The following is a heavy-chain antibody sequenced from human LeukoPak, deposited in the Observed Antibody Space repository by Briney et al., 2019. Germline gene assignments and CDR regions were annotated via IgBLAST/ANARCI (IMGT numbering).Heavy chain of an antibody. J-gene: IGHJ6*02. V-gene: IGHV3-74*01. CDR1: GFTFTTYW. CDR3: ARDAVDTANAV. CDR2: INSDGSIT. D-gene: IGHD5-18*01. Sequence: GGSLRLSCAASGFTFTTYWMHWVRQAPGKGLVWVSHINSDGSITSYADSVRGRFTISRDNAKNTLYLQMNSLRAEDTAVYYCARDAVDTANAVWGQGTTVTVSS.